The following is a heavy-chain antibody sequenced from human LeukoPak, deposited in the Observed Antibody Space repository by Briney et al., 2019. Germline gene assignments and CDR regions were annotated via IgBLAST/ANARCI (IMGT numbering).Heavy chain of an antibody. Sequence: XXFXGYXXXWIRQPPGKGLEWIGEIHHSGSTNYNPSLKSRVTISVDTSKNQFSLKLSSVTAADTAVYYCARGFLHFDYWGQGTLVTVSS. V-gene: IGHV4-34*01. J-gene: IGHJ4*02. CDR1: XXFXGYX. CDR3: ARGFLHFDY. CDR2: IHHSGST.